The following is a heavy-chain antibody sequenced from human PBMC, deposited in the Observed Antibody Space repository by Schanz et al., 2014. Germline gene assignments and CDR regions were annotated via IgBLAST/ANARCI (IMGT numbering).Heavy chain of an antibody. CDR1: GFTFSSYS. J-gene: IGHJ4*02. Sequence: EQLVESGGGLVKPGGSLRLSCAASGFTFSSYSMNWVRQAPGKGLEWVSSISSSSSYIYYADSVKGRFTISRDNAKNSLYLQMNSLRAEDTAVYYCARANYRRKINFDYWGRGTLVTVSS. V-gene: IGHV3-21*01. CDR3: ARANYRRKINFDY. CDR2: ISSSSSYI. D-gene: IGHD3-10*01.